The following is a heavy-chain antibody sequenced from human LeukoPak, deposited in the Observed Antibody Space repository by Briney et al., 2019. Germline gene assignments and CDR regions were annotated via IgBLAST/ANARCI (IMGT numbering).Heavy chain of an antibody. CDR3: ARGPYYYGSYYYYYYMDV. V-gene: IGHV4-4*07. Sequence: SETLSLTCTVSGGSISSYYWSWIRQPAGKGLEWIGRIYTSGSTNYIPSLKSRVTISVDTSKNQFSLKLSSVTAADTAVYYCARGPYYYGSYYYYYYMDVWGKGTTVTISS. CDR2: IYTSGST. CDR1: GGSISSYY. J-gene: IGHJ6*03. D-gene: IGHD3-10*01.